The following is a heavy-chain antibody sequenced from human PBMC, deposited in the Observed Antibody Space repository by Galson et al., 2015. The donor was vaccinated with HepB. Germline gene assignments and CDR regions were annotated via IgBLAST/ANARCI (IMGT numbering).Heavy chain of an antibody. CDR2: IKSKTDGGTT. J-gene: IGHJ3*02. D-gene: IGHD3-3*01. Sequence: SLRLSCAASGFTFSNAWMSWVRQAPGKGLEWVGRIKSKTDGGTTDYAAPVKGRFTISRDDSKNTLYLQVNSLKTEDTAVYYCTTGGSQNYDFWSGYYAFDIWGQGTMVTVSS. CDR3: TTGGSQNYDFWSGYYAFDI. CDR1: GFTFSNAW. V-gene: IGHV3-15*01.